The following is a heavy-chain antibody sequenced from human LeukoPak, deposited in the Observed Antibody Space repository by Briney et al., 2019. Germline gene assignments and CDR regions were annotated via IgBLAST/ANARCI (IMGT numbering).Heavy chain of an antibody. Sequence: ASVKVSCKASKYTFTDYYMHWVRQAPGQGLEWMGWINPNSGGTNYAQKFQGRVAMTRDTSISTAYMELSSLRSDDTAVYYCARLMAPVGKRSTPFNYWGQGTLVTVSS. CDR2: INPNSGGT. V-gene: IGHV1-2*02. J-gene: IGHJ4*02. D-gene: IGHD1-1*01. CDR1: KYTFTDYY. CDR3: ARLMAPVGKRSTPFNY.